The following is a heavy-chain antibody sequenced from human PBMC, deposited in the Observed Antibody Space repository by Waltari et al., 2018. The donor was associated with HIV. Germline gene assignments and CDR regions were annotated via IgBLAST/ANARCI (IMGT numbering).Heavy chain of an antibody. CDR2: VSAYNGNT. D-gene: IGHD2-2*01. CDR1: GYPFPSYG. J-gene: IGHJ4*02. Sequence: QVQLVQSGAAVKKPGASVKVSCKASGYPFPSYGISWVRQAPGQGLEWMGWVSAYNGNTNYAQKLQGRVTMTTDTSTSTAYMELRSLRSDDTAVYYCARINCTSVSCYASLDYWGQGTLVTVSS. CDR3: ARINCTSVSCYASLDY. V-gene: IGHV1-18*01.